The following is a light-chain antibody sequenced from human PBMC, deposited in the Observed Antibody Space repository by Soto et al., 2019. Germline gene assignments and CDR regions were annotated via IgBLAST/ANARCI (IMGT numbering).Light chain of an antibody. CDR1: ESVSNN. CDR3: QQYNKWPLT. CDR2: GAY. V-gene: IGKV3-15*01. J-gene: IGKJ4*01. Sequence: EIVLTQSPATLSVSQGERATLSCRASESVSNNLAWYQQKPGQAPRLLIFGAYARATGIPARFSGSGSGTEFTLTISSLESEDVAVYYCQQYNKWPLTFGGGTKVEIK.